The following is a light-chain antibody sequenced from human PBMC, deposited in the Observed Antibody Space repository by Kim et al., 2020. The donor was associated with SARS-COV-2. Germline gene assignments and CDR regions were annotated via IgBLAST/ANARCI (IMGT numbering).Light chain of an antibody. CDR3: MQALQTPPT. Sequence: DIVMTQSPLSLPVTPGEPASISCRSSQSLLHSNGYNYLDWYLQKPGQSPQLLIYLGSNRASGVPDRFSGSGSGTDFTLKISRVEAEDVGVYYCMQALQTPPTSGGGTKVDIK. CDR1: QSLLHSNGYNY. CDR2: LGS. J-gene: IGKJ4*01. V-gene: IGKV2-28*01.